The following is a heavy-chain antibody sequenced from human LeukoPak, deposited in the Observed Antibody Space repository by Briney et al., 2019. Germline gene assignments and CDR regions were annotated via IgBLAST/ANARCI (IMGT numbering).Heavy chain of an antibody. CDR1: GGSISSYY. V-gene: IGHV4-59*01. D-gene: IGHD3-3*01. CDR2: IYYSGST. CDR3: ARGDGGYYTSFDY. J-gene: IGHJ4*02. Sequence: SETLSLTCTVSGGSISSYYWSWIRQPPGKGLEWIGYIYYSGSTNYNPSLKSRVTISVDTSKNQFSLKLSSVTAADTAVYYCARGDGGYYTSFDYWGQGTLVTVSS.